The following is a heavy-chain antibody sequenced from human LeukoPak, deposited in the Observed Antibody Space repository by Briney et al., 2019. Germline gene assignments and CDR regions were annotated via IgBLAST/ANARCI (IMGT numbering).Heavy chain of an antibody. J-gene: IGHJ3*02. CDR1: GFTLSGHY. V-gene: IGHV3-72*01. CDR2: SRNKANSHTT. D-gene: IGHD1-26*01. Sequence: PGGSLRLSCAASGFTLSGHYMDWVRQAPGKGLEWIGRSRNKANSHTTEYAASVQGRFTISRDDSGNLMYLQMNSLKIEDTAVYFCTRDVGVRGTSAFDIWGQGTEVTVSS. CDR3: TRDVGVRGTSAFDI.